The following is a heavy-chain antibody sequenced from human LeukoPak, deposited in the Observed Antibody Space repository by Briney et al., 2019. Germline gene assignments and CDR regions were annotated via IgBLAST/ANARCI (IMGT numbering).Heavy chain of an antibody. Sequence: PSQTLSLTCTVSGGSISSGSYYWSWIRQPAGKGLEWIGRIYTSGSTNYNPSLKSRVTISVDTSKNQFSLKLSSVTAADTAVYYCARARKGRGYSHLHFDYWGQGTLVTVSS. V-gene: IGHV4-61*02. J-gene: IGHJ4*02. CDR1: GGSISSGSYY. CDR2: IYTSGST. D-gene: IGHD5-18*01. CDR3: ARARKGRGYSHLHFDY.